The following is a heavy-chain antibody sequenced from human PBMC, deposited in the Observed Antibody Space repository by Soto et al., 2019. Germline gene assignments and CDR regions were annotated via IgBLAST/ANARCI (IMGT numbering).Heavy chain of an antibody. CDR2: ISYDGRNK. D-gene: IGHD6-19*01. V-gene: IGHV3-30*04. Sequence: QVQLVESGGGVVQPGRSLRLSCVASGFTFGYYAIHWVRQAPGKGLEWVAVISYDGRNKNYAESVKGRFTISRDNSKSTMYLEMNSLRLEDTALYYCAREVGHGSVWGLGTLVTVSS. CDR1: GFTFGYYA. CDR3: AREVGHGSV. J-gene: IGHJ4*02.